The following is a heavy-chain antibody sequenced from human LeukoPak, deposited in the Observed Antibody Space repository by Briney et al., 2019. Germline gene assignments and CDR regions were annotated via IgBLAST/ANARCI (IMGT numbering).Heavy chain of an antibody. D-gene: IGHD3-22*01. CDR1: GYTFTGYY. V-gene: IGHV1-2*02. Sequence: ASVKVSCKASGYTFTGYYMHWVRQAPGQGLEWMGWINPNSGGTNYAQKFQGRVTMTRDTSISTAYMELSRLRSDDTAVYYCATAEPPITMIVVVWGKIDYWGQGTLVTVSS. CDR3: ATAEPPITMIVVVWGKIDY. J-gene: IGHJ4*02. CDR2: INPNSGGT.